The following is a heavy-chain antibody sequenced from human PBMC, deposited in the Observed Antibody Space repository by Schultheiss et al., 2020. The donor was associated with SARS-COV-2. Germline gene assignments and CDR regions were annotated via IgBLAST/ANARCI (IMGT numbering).Heavy chain of an antibody. CDR2: IIPIFGTA. J-gene: IGHJ2*01. CDR3: ARDRYDFWSGYVSYWYFDL. D-gene: IGHD3-3*01. Sequence: SVKVSCKASGGTFSSYAISWVRQTPGQGLEWMGGIIPIFGTANYAQKFQGRVTITADESTSTAYMELSSLRSEDTAVYYCARDRYDFWSGYVSYWYFDLWGRGTLVTVSS. CDR1: GGTFSSYA. V-gene: IGHV1-69*13.